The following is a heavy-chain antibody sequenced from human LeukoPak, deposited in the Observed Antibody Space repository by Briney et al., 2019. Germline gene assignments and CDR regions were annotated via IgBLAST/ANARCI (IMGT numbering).Heavy chain of an antibody. Sequence: SETLSLTCAVSGYSISSGYYWGWIRQPPGQGLEWIGSIYHSGSTYYNPSLKSRVTISVDTSKNQFSLKLSSVTAADTAVYYRARQLHGDYTVFAYWGQGTLVTVSS. V-gene: IGHV4-38-2*01. CDR2: IYHSGST. D-gene: IGHD4-17*01. J-gene: IGHJ4*02. CDR3: ARQLHGDYTVFAY. CDR1: GYSISSGYY.